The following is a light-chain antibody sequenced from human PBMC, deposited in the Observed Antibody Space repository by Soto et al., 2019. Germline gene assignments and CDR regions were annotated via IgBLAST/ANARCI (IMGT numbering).Light chain of an antibody. V-gene: IGKV3-15*01. J-gene: IGKJ4*01. Sequence: EIMMTQSPATVSVSPGERATLSCRASQSIRTNVAWYQQKPGQALRLLIYDASTRATGLSSRVSGSGSGTEFTLTISSLQSEDVAIYDCQQYNDWPPLTFGGGTRLEI. CDR3: QQYNDWPPLT. CDR1: QSIRTN. CDR2: DAS.